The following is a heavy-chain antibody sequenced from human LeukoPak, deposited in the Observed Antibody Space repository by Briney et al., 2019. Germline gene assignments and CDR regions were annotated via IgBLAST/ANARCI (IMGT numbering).Heavy chain of an antibody. D-gene: IGHD1-20*01. Sequence: GASVKVSCKASGGTFSSYAISWVRQAPGQGLEWMGRIIPILGIANYAQKFQGRVMITADKSTSTAYMELSSLRSEDTAVYYCARDRDNSDAFDIWGQGTMVTVSS. J-gene: IGHJ3*02. CDR2: IIPILGIA. CDR1: GGTFSSYA. V-gene: IGHV1-69*04. CDR3: ARDRDNSDAFDI.